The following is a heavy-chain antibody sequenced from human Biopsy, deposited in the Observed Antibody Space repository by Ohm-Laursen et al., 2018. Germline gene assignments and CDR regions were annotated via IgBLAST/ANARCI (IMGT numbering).Heavy chain of an antibody. CDR1: GYTFTSYY. D-gene: IGHD3-22*01. V-gene: IGHV1-46*01. CDR2: INPNNDNT. Sequence: ASVKVSCKAFGYTFTSYYLHWVRQAPGQGLEWMGRINPNNDNTAYAQKFQGRITMTKDTSTSTVYMDLSRLTFDDSAVYYCARGPRGLVVITTTALYFDYWGQGNLVTVSS. CDR3: ARGPRGLVVITTTALYFDY. J-gene: IGHJ4*02.